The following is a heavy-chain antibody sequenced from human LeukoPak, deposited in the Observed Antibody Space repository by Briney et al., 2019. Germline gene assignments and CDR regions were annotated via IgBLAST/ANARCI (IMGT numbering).Heavy chain of an antibody. Sequence: SETLSLTCTVSGGSISSYYWSWIRQPPGKGLEWIGYIYSSGSTNYNPSLKSRVTISIDTSKNQFSLKLSSVTAADTAVYYCARGPSITMIVVVTPGQWDYWGQGTLVTVSS. D-gene: IGHD3-22*01. J-gene: IGHJ4*02. V-gene: IGHV4-59*01. CDR2: IYSSGST. CDR1: GGSISSYY. CDR3: ARGPSITMIVVVTPGQWDY.